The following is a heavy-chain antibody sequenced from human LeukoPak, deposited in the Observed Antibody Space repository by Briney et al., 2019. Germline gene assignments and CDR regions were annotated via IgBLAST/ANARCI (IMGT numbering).Heavy chain of an antibody. D-gene: IGHD1-26*01. Sequence: GGSLRLSCAASGFPFSSYWMHWVRQAPGKGLVWVSRIIIDGSNTNYADSVKGRFTISRDNAKNTLYLQMDSLRAEDTAVYYCARSLGGAYGYWGQGTLVTVSS. V-gene: IGHV3-74*01. CDR2: IIIDGSNT. CDR3: ARSLGGAYGY. J-gene: IGHJ4*02. CDR1: GFPFSSYW.